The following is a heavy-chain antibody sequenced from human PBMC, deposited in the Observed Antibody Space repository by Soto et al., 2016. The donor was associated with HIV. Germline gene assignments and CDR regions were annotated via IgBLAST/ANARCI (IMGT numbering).Heavy chain of an antibody. D-gene: IGHD2-2*01. CDR1: GGAFSSHP. CDR3: ARPSRYCSTTSCYGEYHFDY. V-gene: IGHV1-69*10. Sequence: QVQLVQSGAEVKKPGSSVKVSCKASGGAFSSHPISWVRQAPGQGLEWMGGIIPILVIVNYAQRFQGRVSITADKSTSTAYMELTRLRSEDTAVYYCARPSRYCSTTSCYGEYHFDYWGQGTLVTV. CDR2: IIPILVIV. J-gene: IGHJ4*02.